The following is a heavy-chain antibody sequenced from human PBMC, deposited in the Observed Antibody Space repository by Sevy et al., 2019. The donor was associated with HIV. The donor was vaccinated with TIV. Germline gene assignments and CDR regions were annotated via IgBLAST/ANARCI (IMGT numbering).Heavy chain of an antibody. J-gene: IGHJ4*02. Sequence: GGSLRLSCAGSGFTFSDAAIHWVRQASGKGLEWLGRIRGKANNYATAYAASVKDRFSISRNDLKDTAYLQMNSLRTEDAAMYYCSIFYDIRAFDSWGQRTQVTVSS. V-gene: IGHV3-73*01. CDR1: GFTFSDAA. D-gene: IGHD3-22*01. CDR3: SIFYDIRAFDS. CDR2: IRGKANNYAT.